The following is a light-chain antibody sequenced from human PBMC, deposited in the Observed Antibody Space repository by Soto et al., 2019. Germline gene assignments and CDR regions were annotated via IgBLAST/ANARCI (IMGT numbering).Light chain of an antibody. J-gene: IGLJ2*01. CDR3: SSFSSNTLV. CDR2: DVS. V-gene: IGLV2-14*03. CDR1: SSDIGRNY. Sequence: QSVLTQPASVSGSPGQSITISCTCASSDIGRNYVSWYQQQHPGKAPKLIIYDVSNRPSGVSNRFSGSKFDNTASLTISGLQPEDESDYYYSSFSSNTLVCGGGTKVTVL.